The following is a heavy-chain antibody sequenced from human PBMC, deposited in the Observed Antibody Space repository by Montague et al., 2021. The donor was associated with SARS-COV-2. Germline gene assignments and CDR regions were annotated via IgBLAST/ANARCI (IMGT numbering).Heavy chain of an antibody. Sequence: SLRLSCAASGFVFNDYAINWVRQAPGKALEWVSAISGSGGGTYYAESVKGRFATSRDTSKNTVFLQMDSLRLEDTALYFCARDHEGVGWPLDYWGQGTLVIVSS. CDR1: GFVFNDYA. D-gene: IGHD2-2*01. V-gene: IGHV3-23*01. CDR2: ISGSGGGT. J-gene: IGHJ4*02. CDR3: ARDHEGVGWPLDY.